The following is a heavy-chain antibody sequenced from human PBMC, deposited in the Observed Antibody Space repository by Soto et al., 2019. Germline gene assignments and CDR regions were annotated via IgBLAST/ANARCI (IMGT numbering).Heavy chain of an antibody. CDR2: IWFDGSNK. Sequence: QVQLVESGGGVVQPGRSLRLSCAASGFTFSSYGMHWVRQAPGKGLEWVAVIWFDGSNKYYADSVKGRFTISRDNSKNTLYLQRNSLRAEDTAIYYCARDLDVWSGYYLFDYWGQGTLVTVSS. CDR3: ARDLDVWSGYYLFDY. J-gene: IGHJ4*02. CDR1: GFTFSSYG. V-gene: IGHV3-33*01. D-gene: IGHD3-3*01.